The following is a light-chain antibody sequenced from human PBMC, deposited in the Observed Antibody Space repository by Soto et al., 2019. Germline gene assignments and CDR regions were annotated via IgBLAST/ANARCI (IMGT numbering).Light chain of an antibody. CDR3: NSYTSTSTPYV. CDR2: EVS. CDR1: SSDVGGYNY. Sequence: QSALTQPASVSGSPGQSITISCTGTSSDVGGYNYVSWYQQLPGKAPKLMIYEVSNRPSGVSIRFYGSKSGNTASLTISGLRAEDEADYYCNSYTSTSTPYVFGTGTKGTVL. V-gene: IGLV2-14*01. J-gene: IGLJ1*01.